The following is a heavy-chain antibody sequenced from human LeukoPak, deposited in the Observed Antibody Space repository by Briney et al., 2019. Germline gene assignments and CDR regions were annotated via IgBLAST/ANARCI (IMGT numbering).Heavy chain of an antibody. CDR3: ARRAGAYSHPYDY. CDR1: GFTFSSYG. CDR2: ISGSGRNT. D-gene: IGHD4/OR15-4a*01. V-gene: IGHV3-23*01. J-gene: IGHJ4*02. Sequence: PGGSLRLSCAASGFTFSSYGMSWVRQAPGKGLEWVSGISGSGRNTYYADSVKGRFTISRDNSKNTLYLQMNSLRAEDTAVYYCARRAGAYSHPYDYWGQGTLVTVSS.